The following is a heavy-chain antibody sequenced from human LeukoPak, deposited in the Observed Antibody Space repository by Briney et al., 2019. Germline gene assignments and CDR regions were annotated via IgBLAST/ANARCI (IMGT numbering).Heavy chain of an antibody. CDR3: ARRDSSGYYLDY. CDR2: IYSGGST. CDR1: GFTFSSYA. Sequence: PGGSLRLSCAASGFTFSSYAMSWVRQAPGKGLEWVSVIYSGGSTYYADSVKGRFTISRDNSKNTLYLQMNSLRAEDTAVYYCARRDSSGYYLDYWGQGTLVTVSS. J-gene: IGHJ4*02. D-gene: IGHD3-22*01. V-gene: IGHV3-53*01.